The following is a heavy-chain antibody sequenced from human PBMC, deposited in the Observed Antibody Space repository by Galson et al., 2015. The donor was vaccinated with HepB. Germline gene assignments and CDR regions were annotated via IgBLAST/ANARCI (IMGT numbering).Heavy chain of an antibody. V-gene: IGHV3-30*18. CDR3: AKDLEYYYGSGSLNH. J-gene: IGHJ5*02. CDR2: ISYDGSNK. D-gene: IGHD3-10*01. Sequence: SLRLSCAASGFTFSSYGMHWVRQAPGKGLEWVAVISYDGSNKYYAGSVKGRFTISRDNSKNTLYLQMNSLSAEDTAVYYCAKDLEYYYGSGSLNHWGQGSLVTVSS. CDR1: GFTFSSYG.